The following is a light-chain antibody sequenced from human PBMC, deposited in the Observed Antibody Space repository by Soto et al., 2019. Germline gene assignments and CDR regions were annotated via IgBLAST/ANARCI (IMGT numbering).Light chain of an antibody. V-gene: IGKV3-20*01. CDR3: QQFGSSIPHT. CDR2: GAS. CDR1: QVIGSRY. J-gene: IGKJ2*01. Sequence: EIVMTQSPGTLSLSPGERATISCRASQVIGSRYLAWYHQKSGQAPRLLLYGASSRATGILDRFSGSGSGTDFTLTISRLEPEDFGVYYCQQFGSSIPHTFGQGTKLEIK.